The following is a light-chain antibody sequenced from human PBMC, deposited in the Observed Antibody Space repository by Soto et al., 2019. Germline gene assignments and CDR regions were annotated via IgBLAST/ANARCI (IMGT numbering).Light chain of an antibody. CDR2: EVT. J-gene: IGLJ1*01. CDR1: RSDVGAYNY. CDR3: SSFTSRFTFV. Sequence: QSALTQPASVSGSPGQSIAISCTGTRSDVGAYNYVSWYQQHPGKAPKLMISEVTNRPSGVSDRLSGSKSGNTASLTISGLQAEDEADYYCSSFTSRFTFVFGTGTKLTVL. V-gene: IGLV2-14*01.